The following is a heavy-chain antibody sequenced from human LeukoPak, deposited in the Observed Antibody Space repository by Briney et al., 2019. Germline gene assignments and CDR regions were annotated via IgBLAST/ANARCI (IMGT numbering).Heavy chain of an antibody. CDR2: INPNSGGT. CDR1: GYTFTGYY. D-gene: IGHD2-15*01. V-gene: IGHV1-2*02. Sequence: ASVKVACKASGYTFTGYYMHWVRQAPGQGLEWMGWINPNSGGTNYAQKFQGRVTMTRDTSISTAYMELSRLRSDDTAVYYCARNVGLRLNGGGPKDYWGQGTLVPVSS. CDR3: ARNVGLRLNGGGPKDY. J-gene: IGHJ4*02.